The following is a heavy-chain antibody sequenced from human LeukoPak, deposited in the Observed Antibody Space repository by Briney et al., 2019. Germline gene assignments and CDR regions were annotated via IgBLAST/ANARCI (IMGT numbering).Heavy chain of an antibody. CDR1: GGSISSSY. V-gene: IGHV4-4*07. J-gene: IGHJ4*02. CDR3: ARDRSGSGTYYGAPDY. CDR2: IYTSGNT. D-gene: IGHD3-10*01. Sequence: SETLSLTCTVSGGSISSSYWSWIRQPAGQGLEWIGRIYTSGNTNYNLSLMSRVTMSVDTSNSQLSLRLSSVTAADTAVYYCARDRSGSGTYYGAPDYWGQGILVTVSS.